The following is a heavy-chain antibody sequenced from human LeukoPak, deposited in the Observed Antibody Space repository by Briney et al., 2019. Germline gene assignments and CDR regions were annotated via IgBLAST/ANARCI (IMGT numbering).Heavy chain of an antibody. V-gene: IGHV5-51*01. J-gene: IGHJ4*02. Sequence: GEPLKISCKGSGYSFTNYWIGWVRQMPGKGLEWMGIIYPGDSDTRYSPSFQGQVTISADKSISTAYLQWSSLRASDTAIYYCARRGYCSGSSCPHFDYWGQGTLVTVSS. CDR1: GYSFTNYW. CDR3: ARRGYCSGSSCPHFDY. CDR2: IYPGDSDT. D-gene: IGHD2-15*01.